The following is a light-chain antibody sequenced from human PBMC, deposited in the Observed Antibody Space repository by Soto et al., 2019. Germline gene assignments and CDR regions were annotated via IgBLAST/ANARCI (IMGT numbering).Light chain of an antibody. CDR2: GAS. J-gene: IGKJ1*01. CDR1: QSISTH. Sequence: EIVMTQSPATLSVSPGERATLSCRASQSISTHLTWYQQRPGHAPRLLIYGASTRAAGTPARFSGSGSGTEFTLTLSSLQSEDFGVYYCQQYNNWPRTFGQGTKVEIK. V-gene: IGKV3-15*01. CDR3: QQYNNWPRT.